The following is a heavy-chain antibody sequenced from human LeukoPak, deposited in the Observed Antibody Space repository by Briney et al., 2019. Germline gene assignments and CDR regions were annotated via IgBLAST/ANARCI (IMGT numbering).Heavy chain of an antibody. CDR2: INPNSGGT. J-gene: IGHJ4*02. Sequence: ASVKVSCKASGYTFTGYYMHWVRRAPGQGLEWMGRINPNSGGTNYAQKFQGRVTMTRDTSISTAYMELSRLRSDDTAVYYCARVSGGYYDSSGYYSLGYWGQGTLVTVSS. CDR3: ARVSGGYYDSSGYYSLGY. CDR1: GYTFTGYY. V-gene: IGHV1-2*06. D-gene: IGHD3-22*01.